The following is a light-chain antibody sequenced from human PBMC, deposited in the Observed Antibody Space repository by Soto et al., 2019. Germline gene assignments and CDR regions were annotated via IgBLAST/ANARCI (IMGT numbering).Light chain of an antibody. J-gene: IGKJ4*01. CDR1: QSISSW. CDR2: DAS. CDR3: QQYNSYSPLT. Sequence: DIQMTQSPSTLSASVGDRVTITCRASQSISSWLAWYQQKPGKAPKLLIYDASSLESGVPSRFSGSGSGTEFTLTIISLQPDDFATYYCQQYNSYSPLTFVGGTKVEIK. V-gene: IGKV1-5*01.